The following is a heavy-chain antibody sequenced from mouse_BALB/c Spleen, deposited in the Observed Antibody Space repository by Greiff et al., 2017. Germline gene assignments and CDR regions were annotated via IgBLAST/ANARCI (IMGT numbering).Heavy chain of an antibody. CDR1: GYSITSGYY. J-gene: IGHJ2*01. V-gene: IGHV3-6*02. CDR3: AREGGYEKFDY. D-gene: IGHD2-14*01. Sequence: EVQLVESGPGLVKPSQSLSLTCSVTGYSITSGYYWNWIRQFPGNKLEWMGYISYDGSNNYNPSLKNRISITRDTSKNQFFLKLNSVTTEDTATYYCAREGGYEKFDYWGQGTTLTVSS. CDR2: ISYDGSN.